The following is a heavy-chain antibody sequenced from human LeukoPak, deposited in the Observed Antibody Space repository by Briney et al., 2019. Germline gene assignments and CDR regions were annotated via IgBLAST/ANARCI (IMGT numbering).Heavy chain of an antibody. V-gene: IGHV4-39*07. D-gene: IGHD3-10*01. Sequence: KASETLSLTCTVSGGSISSKTHYWGWIRQPPGTGLEWIANIYYNGNTASTPSLKSRVPISIDTSKNQSSLRLNSVTAADMAIYYCARVGWGDVASYPNWLDPWGQGTLVTVSS. CDR2: IYYNGNT. J-gene: IGHJ5*02. CDR3: ARVGWGDVASYPNWLDP. CDR1: GGSISSKTHY.